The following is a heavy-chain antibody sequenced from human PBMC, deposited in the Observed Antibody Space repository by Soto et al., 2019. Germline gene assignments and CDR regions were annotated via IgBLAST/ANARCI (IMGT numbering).Heavy chain of an antibody. CDR1: GYTFTSYY. CDR3: ARSFRVVPDLRGVDWFDP. J-gene: IGHJ5*02. V-gene: IGHV1-46*03. D-gene: IGHD3-3*01. Sequence: ASVKVSCKASGYTFTSYYMHWVRQAPGQGLEWMGIINPSGGSTSYAQKFQGRVTMTRDTSTSTVYMELSSLGSEDTAVYYCARSFRVVPDLRGVDWFDPWGQGTLVTVSS. CDR2: INPSGGST.